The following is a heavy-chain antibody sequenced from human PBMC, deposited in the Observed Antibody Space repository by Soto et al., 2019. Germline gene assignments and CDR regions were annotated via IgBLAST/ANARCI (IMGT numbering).Heavy chain of an antibody. J-gene: IGHJ6*02. CDR1: GYTFTSYD. Sequence: ASVKVSCKASGYTFTSYDINWVRQATGQGLEWMGWMNPNSGNTGYAQKFQGRVTMTRNTSISTAYMELSSLRSEDTAVYYCAILDYCRSASCSPLSNYYYGVDVWGRGTT. D-gene: IGHD2-2*01. CDR3: AILDYCRSASCSPLSNYYYGVDV. V-gene: IGHV1-8*01. CDR2: MNPNSGNT.